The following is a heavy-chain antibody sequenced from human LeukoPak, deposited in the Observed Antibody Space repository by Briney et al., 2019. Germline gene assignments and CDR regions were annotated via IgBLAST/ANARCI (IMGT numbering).Heavy chain of an antibody. CDR3: ARGRYCSGGSCYPTVGFYDY. J-gene: IGHJ4*02. CDR2: IGTAGDT. CDR1: GFTFSSYA. D-gene: IGHD2-15*01. V-gene: IGHV3-13*01. Sequence: GGSLRLSCAASGFTFSSYAMSWVRQATGKGLEWVSAIGTAGDTYYPGSVKGRFTISRENAKNSLYLQMNSLRAGDTAVYYCARGRYCSGGSCYPTVGFYDYWGQGTLVTVSS.